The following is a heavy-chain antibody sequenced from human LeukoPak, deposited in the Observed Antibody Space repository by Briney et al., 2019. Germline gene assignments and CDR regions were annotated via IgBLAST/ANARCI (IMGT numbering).Heavy chain of an antibody. CDR1: GYTFTRYY. D-gene: IGHD5-18*01. Sequence: EASVNVSCKPSGYTFTRYYMHWVRQAPGQGLEWMGIINPSGGYTTYAQKFQGRVTMTRDTSTSTVYMELSSLRSEDTAVYYCASPNSYGLYYFDYWGQGTLVTVSS. CDR3: ASPNSYGLYYFDY. V-gene: IGHV1-46*01. J-gene: IGHJ4*02. CDR2: INPSGGYT.